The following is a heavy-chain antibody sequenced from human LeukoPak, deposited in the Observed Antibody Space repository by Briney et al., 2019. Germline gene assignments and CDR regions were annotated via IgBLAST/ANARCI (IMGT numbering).Heavy chain of an antibody. CDR2: ISGSGGST. J-gene: IGHJ4*02. D-gene: IGHD6-19*01. V-gene: IGHV3-23*01. CDR3: AKGLAVAGHFDY. CDR1: GFTFSSHA. Sequence: GGSLRVSCAGSGFTFSSHAMSWVRQAPGKGLEWVSAISGSGGSTYYADSVKGRFTISRDKSKNTLYLQMNSLRAEDTAVYYCAKGLAVAGHFDYWGQGTLVTVSS.